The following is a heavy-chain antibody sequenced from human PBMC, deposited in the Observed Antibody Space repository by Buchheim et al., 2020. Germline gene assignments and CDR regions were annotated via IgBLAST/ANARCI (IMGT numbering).Heavy chain of an antibody. CDR2: ISYDGANK. D-gene: IGHD2-15*01. CDR3: SRGGGLVLAYAMDV. J-gene: IGHJ6*02. Sequence: QVQVVESGGGVVQPGRSLRLSCTASGFTFNNDALHWVRQAPGKGLEWVALISYDGANKYYAESVKGRFTISRANSKNTVSLQMDSLTTEDSAVYYCSRGGGLVLAYAMDVWGQGTT. V-gene: IGHV3-30-3*01. CDR1: GFTFNNDA.